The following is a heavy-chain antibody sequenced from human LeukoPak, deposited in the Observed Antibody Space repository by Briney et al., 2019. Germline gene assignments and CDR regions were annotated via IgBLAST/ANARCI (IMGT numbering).Heavy chain of an antibody. CDR1: GYTFTGYY. V-gene: IGHV1-2*04. Sequence: ASVKVSCKASGYTFTGYYMHWVRQAPGQGLEWMGWINPNSGGTNYAQKFQGWVTMTRDTSISTAYMELSRLRSDDTAVYYCARAGSHQYYYGMDVWGQGTTVTVSS. CDR3: ARAGSHQYYYGMDV. D-gene: IGHD1-26*01. J-gene: IGHJ6*02. CDR2: INPNSGGT.